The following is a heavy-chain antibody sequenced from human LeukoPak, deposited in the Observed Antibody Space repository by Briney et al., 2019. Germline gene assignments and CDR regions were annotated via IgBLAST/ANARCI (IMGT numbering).Heavy chain of an antibody. J-gene: IGHJ6*03. CDR3: ARDYGDYGLNYYYYMDV. CDR1: GYTFTGYY. CDR2: MNPNSGGT. Sequence: ASVKVSCKASGYTFTGYYMHWVRQAPGQGLEWMGWMNPNSGGTNYAQKFQGRVTMTRDTSISTAYMELSRLRSDDTAAYYCARDYGDYGLNYYYYMDVWGKGTTVTVSS. V-gene: IGHV1-2*02. D-gene: IGHD4-17*01.